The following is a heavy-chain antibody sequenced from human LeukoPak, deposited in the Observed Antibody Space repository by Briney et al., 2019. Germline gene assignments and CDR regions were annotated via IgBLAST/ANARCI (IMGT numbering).Heavy chain of an antibody. CDR1: GGTFSSYA. J-gene: IGHJ4*02. V-gene: IGHV1-69*06. D-gene: IGHD3-22*01. CDR2: IIPIFGTA. CDR3: ASHETTKYYYDSSGYGY. Sequence: ASVKVSCKASGGTFSSYAISWVRQAPGQGLEWMGGIIPIFGTANYAQKFQGRVTITADKSTSTAYMELSSLRSEDTAVYYCASHETTKYYYDSSGYGYWGQGTLVTVSS.